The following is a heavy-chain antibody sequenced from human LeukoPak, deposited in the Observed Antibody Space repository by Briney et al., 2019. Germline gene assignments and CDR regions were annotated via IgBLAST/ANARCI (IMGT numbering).Heavy chain of an antibody. J-gene: IGHJ4*02. CDR3: ARRGDGYNIDY. V-gene: IGHV3-53*01. CDR2: IYSGGST. Sequence: PGGSLRLSCAASGFTVSSNYMSWVRQAPGKGLEWVSVIYSGGSTDYADSVKGRFTISRDNSKNTLYLQMTSLRAEDTAIYYCARRGDGYNIDYWGQGTLVTVSS. CDR1: GFTVSSNY. D-gene: IGHD5-24*01.